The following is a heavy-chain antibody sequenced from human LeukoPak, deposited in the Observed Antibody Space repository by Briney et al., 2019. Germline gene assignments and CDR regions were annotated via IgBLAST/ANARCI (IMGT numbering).Heavy chain of an antibody. D-gene: IGHD3/OR15-3a*01. Sequence: GGSLRLSCAASGFTSSNYWMTWVRQAPGKGLEWVSGMNWHGGITGYADSVKGRFTISRDNAKNSLYLQMNSLRAEDTALYYCARDPALIFSDVWGRGTTVTVSS. V-gene: IGHV3-20*04. CDR1: GFTSSNYW. J-gene: IGHJ6*04. CDR2: MNWHGGIT. CDR3: ARDPALIFSDV.